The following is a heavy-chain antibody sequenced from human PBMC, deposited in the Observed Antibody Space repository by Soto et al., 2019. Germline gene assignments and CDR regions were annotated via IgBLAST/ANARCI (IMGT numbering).Heavy chain of an antibody. CDR2: IYWDDDK. V-gene: IGHV2-5*02. CDR3: AHSRGGGNSAWFDP. CDR1: GFPLSTSGGG. Sequence: QITLKESGPTLVKPTQTLTLTCTFSGFPLSTSGGGVGWIRQPPGKALEWLALIYWDDDKRYSPSLKNRLTITKDTSNDQVVLTMTNMDPVDTATYYCAHSRGGGNSAWFDPWGQGTLVTVSS. J-gene: IGHJ5*02. D-gene: IGHD2-21*02.